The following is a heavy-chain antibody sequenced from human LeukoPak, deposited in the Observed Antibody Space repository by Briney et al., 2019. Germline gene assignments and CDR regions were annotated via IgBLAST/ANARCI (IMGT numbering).Heavy chain of an antibody. D-gene: IGHD2-2*01. CDR1: GDSISSYY. CDR2: IYTSGGT. J-gene: IGHJ4*02. Sequence: PSETLSLTCTVSGDSISSYYWSWIRQPAVKGLEWIGRIYTSGGTNYNPSLKSRVTMSVDTSKNQFSLKLNSLTAADTAVYCCARSPYCTSTSCYRTFDYWGQGTLVTVSS. CDR3: ARSPYCTSTSCYRTFDY. V-gene: IGHV4-4*07.